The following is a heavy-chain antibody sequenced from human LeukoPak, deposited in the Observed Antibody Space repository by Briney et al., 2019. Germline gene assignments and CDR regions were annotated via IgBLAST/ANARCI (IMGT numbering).Heavy chain of an antibody. CDR3: ARITARYYYYYYYMDV. J-gene: IGHJ6*03. V-gene: IGHV4-38-2*02. Sequence: SETLSLTCTVSGYSISSGYYWGWIRQPPGKGLEWIGSIYHSGSTYYNPSLKSRVTISVDTSKNQFSLKLSSVTAADTAVYYCARITARYYYYYYYMDVWGKGTTVTVSS. CDR1: GYSISSGYY. D-gene: IGHD5-18*01. CDR2: IYHSGST.